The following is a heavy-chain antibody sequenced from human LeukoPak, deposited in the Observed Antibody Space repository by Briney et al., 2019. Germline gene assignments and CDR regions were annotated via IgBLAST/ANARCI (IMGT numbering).Heavy chain of an antibody. CDR2: IYYSGST. V-gene: IGHV4-39*01. CDR3: ARLRIAARRALGYYYYYMDV. CDR1: GGSIRSSSYY. J-gene: IGHJ6*03. D-gene: IGHD6-6*01. Sequence: PSETLSLTCTVSGGSIRSSSYYWGWIRQPPGKGLEWIGSIYYSGSTYYNPSLKSRVTISVDTSKNQFSLKLSSVTAADTAVYYCARLRIAARRALGYYYYYMDVWGKGTTVTVSS.